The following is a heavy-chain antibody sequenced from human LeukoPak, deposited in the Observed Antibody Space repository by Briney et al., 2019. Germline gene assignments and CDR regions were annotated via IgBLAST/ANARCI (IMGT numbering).Heavy chain of an antibody. V-gene: IGHV4-39*01. Sequence: PSETLSLTCTVSGGSISSSSYYWGWIRQPPGKGLEWIGSIYYSGSTYYNPSLKSRVTISVDTSKNQFSLKLSSVTAADTAVYYCASGSHYGYNSGWLYYWGQGTLITVSS. CDR3: ASGSHYGYNSGWLYY. CDR2: IYYSGST. CDR1: GGSISSSSYY. J-gene: IGHJ4*02. D-gene: IGHD6-19*01.